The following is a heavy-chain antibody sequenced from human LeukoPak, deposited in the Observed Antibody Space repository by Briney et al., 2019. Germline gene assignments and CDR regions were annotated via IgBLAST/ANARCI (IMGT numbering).Heavy chain of an antibody. J-gene: IGHJ5*02. D-gene: IGHD4-17*01. Sequence: PGGSLRLSCAASGFTFSSYAMSWVRQAPGKGLEWVSAISGSGGSTCYADSVKGRFTISRDNSKNTLYLQMNSLRAEDTAVYYCAKDLMNAPRTVTTGWFDPWGQGTLVTVSS. CDR1: GFTFSSYA. CDR2: ISGSGGST. CDR3: AKDLMNAPRTVTTGWFDP. V-gene: IGHV3-23*01.